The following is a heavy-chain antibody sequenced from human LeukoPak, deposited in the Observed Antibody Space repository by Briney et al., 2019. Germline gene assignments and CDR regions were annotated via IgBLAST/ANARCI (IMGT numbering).Heavy chain of an antibody. CDR1: GFTFSSYN. CDR3: ARDVGSDSSGGYYHYFND. D-gene: IGHD3-22*01. Sequence: GGSLRLSCAASGFTFSSYNMNWVRQAPGKGLEWVSSISSSSYMYYAESVKGRFTISRDNAKNSLYLRMNSLRVEDTAVYYCARDVGSDSSGGYYHYFNDWGQGTLVTVSS. V-gene: IGHV3-21*01. CDR2: ISSSSYM. J-gene: IGHJ4*02.